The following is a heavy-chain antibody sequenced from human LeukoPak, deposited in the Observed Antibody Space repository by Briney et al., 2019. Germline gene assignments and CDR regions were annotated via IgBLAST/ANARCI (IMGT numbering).Heavy chain of an antibody. CDR1: GGSFSGYY. V-gene: IGHV4-34*01. CDR2: INHSGST. J-gene: IGHJ4*02. D-gene: IGHD1-26*01. Sequence: SETLSLTCAVYGGSFSGYYWSWIRQPPGKGLEWIGEINHSGSTNYNPSLRSRVTISVDTSKNQFSLKLSSVTAADTAVYYCARSHPNLSASSGSYSPFDYWGQGTLVTVSS. CDR3: ARSHPNLSASSGSYSPFDY.